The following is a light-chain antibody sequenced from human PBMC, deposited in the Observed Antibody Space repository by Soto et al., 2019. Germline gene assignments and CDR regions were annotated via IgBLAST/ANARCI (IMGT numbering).Light chain of an antibody. V-gene: IGKV3-15*01. Sequence: EIVMTQSPATLSVSPGERATLSCRASQSVSSNLAWYQQKRGQAPRLLIYDASTRATGIPARFSGSGSGTEFTLTISSLQSEDFAVYYCQQYNSWPRTFGQGTKVDIK. CDR2: DAS. CDR3: QQYNSWPRT. CDR1: QSVSSN. J-gene: IGKJ1*01.